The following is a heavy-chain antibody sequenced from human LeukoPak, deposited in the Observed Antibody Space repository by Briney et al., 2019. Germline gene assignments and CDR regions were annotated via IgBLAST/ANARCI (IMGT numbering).Heavy chain of an antibody. J-gene: IGHJ4*02. Sequence: ASVKVSCKAPGYVFTGYYMHWVRQAPGQGLEWMGWINPNSGGTKYAQKFQGRVTMTRGTSINTAYMGLSSLRSEDTAIYYCAILSHFFERRGYFDYWGRGTLVTVSS. CDR2: INPNSGGT. CDR1: GYVFTGYY. V-gene: IGHV1-2*02. CDR3: AILSHFFERRGYFDY. D-gene: IGHD3-3*02.